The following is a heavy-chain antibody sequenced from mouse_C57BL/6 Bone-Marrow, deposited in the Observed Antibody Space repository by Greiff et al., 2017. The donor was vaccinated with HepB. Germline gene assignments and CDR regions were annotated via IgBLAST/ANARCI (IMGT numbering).Heavy chain of an antibody. Sequence: EVKLQESGPGLVKPSQSLSLTCSVTGYSITSGYYWNWIRQFPGNKLEWMGYISYDGSNNYNPSLKNRISITRDTSKNQFFLKLNSVTTEDTATYYCARGATTVVAAREIIYYYAMDYWGQGTSVTVSS. D-gene: IGHD1-1*01. V-gene: IGHV3-6*01. CDR3: ARGATTVVAAREIIYYYAMDY. CDR2: ISYDGSN. J-gene: IGHJ4*01. CDR1: GYSITSGYY.